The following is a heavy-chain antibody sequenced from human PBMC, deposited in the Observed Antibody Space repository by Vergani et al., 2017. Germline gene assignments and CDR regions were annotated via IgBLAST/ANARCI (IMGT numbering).Heavy chain of an antibody. J-gene: IGHJ5*02. CDR3: AGKGSGSIHWFDP. CDR1: GYSISSSNW. CDR2: IYYSGRT. D-gene: IGHD3-10*01. Sequence: QVQLQESGPGLVKSSDTLSLTCAVSGYSISSSNWWGWIRQPPGKGLEWIGYIYYSGRTYSNPSLKSRVTMSVDTSKNQFSLKLSSATAVDTAVYYCAGKGSGSIHWFDPWGQGTLVTVSS. V-gene: IGHV4-28*01.